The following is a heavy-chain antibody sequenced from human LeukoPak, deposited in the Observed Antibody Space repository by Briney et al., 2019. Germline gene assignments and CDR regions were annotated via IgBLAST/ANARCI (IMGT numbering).Heavy chain of an antibody. CDR2: INHSGST. CDR3: ARTPTVTTLDI. Sequence: SETLSLTCAVYGGSFSGYYWSWIRQPPGKGLEWIGEINHSGSTNYNPSLKSRVTISVDTSKNQFSLKLNSVTAADTAVYYCARTPTVTTLDIWGQGTMVTVSS. D-gene: IGHD4-17*01. V-gene: IGHV4-34*01. CDR1: GGSFSGYY. J-gene: IGHJ3*02.